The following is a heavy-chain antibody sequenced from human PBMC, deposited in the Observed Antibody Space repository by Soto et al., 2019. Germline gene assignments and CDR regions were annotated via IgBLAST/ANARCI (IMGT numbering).Heavy chain of an antibody. V-gene: IGHV3-23*01. D-gene: IGHD3-22*01. Sequence: PGGSLRLSCADSRFRFSSYSMSWVRQTPGKGLEWDAAITATGDRTYYADSVAGRFTISRDIAKKTHYLQMTSLRAEDTAMYYWPTMNCYFEYWGQGTPGTVSS. CDR1: RFRFSSYS. CDR2: ITATGDRT. J-gene: IGHJ4*02. CDR3: PTMNCYFEY.